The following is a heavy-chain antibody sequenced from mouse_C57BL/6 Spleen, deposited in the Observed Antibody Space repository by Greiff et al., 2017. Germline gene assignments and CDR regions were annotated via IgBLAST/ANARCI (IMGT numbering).Heavy chain of an antibody. V-gene: IGHV1-82*01. J-gene: IGHJ4*01. CDR2: IYPGDGDT. Sequence: QVQLQQSGPELVKPGASVTISCKASGYAFSSSWMNWVKQRPGKGLEWLGRIYPGDGDTNYNGKFKGKATLTADKSSSTAYMQLSSLTSEDSAVYFCARGTTVVGGAMDYWGQGTSVTVSS. CDR3: ARGTTVVGGAMDY. CDR1: GYAFSSSW. D-gene: IGHD1-1*01.